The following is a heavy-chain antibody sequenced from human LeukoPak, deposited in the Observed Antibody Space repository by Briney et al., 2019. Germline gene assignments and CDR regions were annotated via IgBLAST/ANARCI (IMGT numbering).Heavy chain of an antibody. CDR1: GFTFSSYG. D-gene: IGHD5-12*01. V-gene: IGHV3-30*03. CDR2: ISYDGSNK. CDR3: ARERGGYDYFDY. J-gene: IGHJ4*02. Sequence: GRSLRLSCAASGFTFSSYGMHWVRQAPGKGLEWVAVISYDGSNKYYADSVKGRFTISRDNSKNTLYLQMNSLRAEDTAVYYCARERGGYDYFDYWGQGTLVTVSS.